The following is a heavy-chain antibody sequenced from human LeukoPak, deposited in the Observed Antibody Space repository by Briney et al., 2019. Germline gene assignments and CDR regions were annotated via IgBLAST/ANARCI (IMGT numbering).Heavy chain of an antibody. J-gene: IGHJ6*03. V-gene: IGHV3-23*01. CDR3: AKCILTGYYKGYMDV. D-gene: IGHD3-9*01. CDR1: GFTFSSYG. CDR2: ISGSGGST. Sequence: GGSLRLSCAASGFTFSSYGMSWVRQAPGKGLEWVSAISGSGGSTYSADSVKGRFTISRDNSKNTLYLQMNSLRAEDTAVYYCAKCILTGYYKGYMDVWGKGTTVTISS.